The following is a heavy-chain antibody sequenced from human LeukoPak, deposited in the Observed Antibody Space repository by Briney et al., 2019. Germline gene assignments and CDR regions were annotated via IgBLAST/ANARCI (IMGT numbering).Heavy chain of an antibody. V-gene: IGHV4-30-2*01. Sequence: SETLSLTCAVSGGSISSGGHSWNWIRQPPGKGLEWIGYIYHSGAPFYDPSLKSRLTISVDRSKNQFSLKLSSVTAADTAVYFWARDYYDNSTYWNAFDIWGRGTMVTVSA. CDR1: GGSISSGGHS. CDR3: ARDYYDNSTYWNAFDI. J-gene: IGHJ3*02. CDR2: IYHSGAP. D-gene: IGHD3-22*01.